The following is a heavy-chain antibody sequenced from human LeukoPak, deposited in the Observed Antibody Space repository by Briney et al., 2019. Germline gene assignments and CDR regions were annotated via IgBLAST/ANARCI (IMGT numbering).Heavy chain of an antibody. J-gene: IGHJ4*02. CDR2: ITGSGGST. D-gene: IGHD3-22*01. CDR3: ARDPGRYYDSSGYYPGY. V-gene: IGHV3-23*01. Sequence: GGSLRLSCGASGFTFTTYAMTWVRQAPGKGLEWVSSITGSGGSTYYGDSVKGRFTISRDNSKNTLYLQMNSLRAEDTAVYYCARDPGRYYDSSGYYPGYWGQGTLVTVSS. CDR1: GFTFTTYA.